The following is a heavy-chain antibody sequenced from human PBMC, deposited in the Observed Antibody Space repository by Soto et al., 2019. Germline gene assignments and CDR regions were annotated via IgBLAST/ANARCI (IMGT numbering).Heavy chain of an antibody. Sequence: VGSLRPSCAASGFTFSSYGMHWVRQAPGKGLEWVAVIWYDGSNKYYADSVKGRFTISRDNSKNTLYLQMNSLRAEDTAVYYCARDCIAVAGTECYYYGMDVWGQGTTVTVSS. CDR1: GFTFSSYG. CDR2: IWYDGSNK. J-gene: IGHJ6*02. CDR3: ARDCIAVAGTECYYYGMDV. D-gene: IGHD6-19*01. V-gene: IGHV3-33*01.